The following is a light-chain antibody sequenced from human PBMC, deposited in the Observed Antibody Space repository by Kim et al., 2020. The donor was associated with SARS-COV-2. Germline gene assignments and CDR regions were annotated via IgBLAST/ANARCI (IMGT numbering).Light chain of an antibody. V-gene: IGLV4-69*01. CDR1: SGHSSYA. Sequence: QLVLTQSPSASASLGASVKLTCTLSSGHSSYAIAWHQQQPEKGPRYLMKVNSDGSHSKGDGIPDRFSGSSSGAERYLTISSLQSEDEADYYCQTWGTGIPYVFGTGTKVTVL. CDR2: VNSDGSH. CDR3: QTWGTGIPYV. J-gene: IGLJ1*01.